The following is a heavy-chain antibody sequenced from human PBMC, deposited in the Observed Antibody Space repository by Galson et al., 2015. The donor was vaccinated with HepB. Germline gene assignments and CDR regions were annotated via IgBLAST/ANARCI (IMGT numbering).Heavy chain of an antibody. CDR1: GGTFSSYA. CDR2: IIPIFGAA. J-gene: IGHJ3*02. V-gene: IGHV1-69*13. Sequence: SVKVSCKASGGTFSSYAISWVRQAPGQGLEWMGGIIPIFGAANYAQKFQGRVTITADESTSTAYMELSSLRSEDTAVYYCARDNIRIVGATKTAAFDIWGQGTMVTVSS. D-gene: IGHD1-26*01. CDR3: ARDNIRIVGATKTAAFDI.